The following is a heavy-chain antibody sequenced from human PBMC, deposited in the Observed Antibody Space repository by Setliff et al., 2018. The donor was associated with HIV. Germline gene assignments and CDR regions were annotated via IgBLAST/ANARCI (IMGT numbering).Heavy chain of an antibody. D-gene: IGHD2-2*01. CDR3: ARIYGLSPPV. J-gene: IGHJ4*02. Sequence: SGPTLVNPTPTLTLTCTFSGFSLTTSGMGIYWIRQPPGRALEWLARIAWTDAKNYNTSLKTRLTVSWDTSKNQVVLTMTNMDPVDTGTYYCARIYGLSPPVWGQGTQVTVSS. CDR1: GFSLTTSGMG. CDR2: IAWTDAK. V-gene: IGHV2-70*11.